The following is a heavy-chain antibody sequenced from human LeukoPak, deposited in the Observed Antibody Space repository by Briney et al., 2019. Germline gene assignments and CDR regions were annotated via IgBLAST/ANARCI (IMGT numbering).Heavy chain of an antibody. V-gene: IGHV3-33*01. D-gene: IGHD3-10*01. CDR3: AREKGYYGSGSYYDY. J-gene: IGHJ4*02. Sequence: GGSLRLSCAASGFTLSSYGMHWVRQAPGKGLEWVAVIWYDGSNKYYADSVKGRFTISRDSSKNTLYLQMNSLRAEDTAVYYCAREKGYYGSGSYYDYWGQGTLVTVSS. CDR2: IWYDGSNK. CDR1: GFTLSSYG.